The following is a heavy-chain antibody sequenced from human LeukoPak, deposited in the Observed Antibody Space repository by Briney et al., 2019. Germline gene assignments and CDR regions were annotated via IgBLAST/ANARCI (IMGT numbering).Heavy chain of an antibody. D-gene: IGHD4-23*01. Sequence: GGSLRLSCAASGFTFSSYEMNWVRQAPGKGLEWVSYISSSGSTIYYADSVKGRFTISRDNAKNSLYLQMNSLRAEDTAVYYCARKADYGGNSYYYYGMDVWGQGTTVTVSS. J-gene: IGHJ6*02. CDR1: GFTFSSYE. V-gene: IGHV3-48*03. CDR3: ARKADYGGNSYYYYGMDV. CDR2: ISSSGSTI.